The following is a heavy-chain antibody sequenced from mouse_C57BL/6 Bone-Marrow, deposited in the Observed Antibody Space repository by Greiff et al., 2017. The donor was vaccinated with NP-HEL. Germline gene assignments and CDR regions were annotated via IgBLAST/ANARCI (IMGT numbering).Heavy chain of an antibody. D-gene: IGHD1-1*01. CDR1: GFTFSSYA. V-gene: IGHV5-4*01. J-gene: IGHJ1*03. Sequence: EVKLVESGGGLVKPGGSLKLSCAASGFTFSSYAMSWVRQTPDKRLEWVATISDGGSYTYYPDNVKGRFTISRDNAKNNLYLQMSHLKSEDTAMYYCARDLLLRRGYFDVWGTGTTVTVSS. CDR2: ISDGGSYT. CDR3: ARDLLLRRGYFDV.